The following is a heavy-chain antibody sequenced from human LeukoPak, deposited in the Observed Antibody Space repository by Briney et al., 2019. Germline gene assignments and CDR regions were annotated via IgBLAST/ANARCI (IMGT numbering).Heavy chain of an antibody. CDR3: ARDHRLNANYYDSSGDY. V-gene: IGHV1-18*01. CDR1: GYTFTSYG. J-gene: IGHJ4*02. Sequence: ASVKVSFKASGYTFTSYGISWVRQAPGQGLEWMGWISAYNGNTNYAQKLQGRVTMTTDTSTSTAYMELRSLRSDDTAVYYCARDHRLNANYYDSSGDYWGQGTLVTVSS. CDR2: ISAYNGNT. D-gene: IGHD3-22*01.